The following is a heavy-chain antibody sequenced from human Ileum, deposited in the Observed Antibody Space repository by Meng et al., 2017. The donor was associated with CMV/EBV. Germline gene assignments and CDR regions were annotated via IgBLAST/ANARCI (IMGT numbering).Heavy chain of an antibody. CDR3: ARAAARGVPVDL. CDR1: GGSLTSYY. Sequence: QLQLQESGPNPLQPSETLSLTCTVTGGSLTSYYWTWIRQPAGKGLEWIGRIHPTGTTDDNPSLRSRVSMSLDKSKNQFSLKLTSVTAADTAVYYCARAAARGVPVDLWGQGTLVTVSS. CDR2: IHPTGTT. J-gene: IGHJ5*02. D-gene: IGHD3-10*01. V-gene: IGHV4-4*07.